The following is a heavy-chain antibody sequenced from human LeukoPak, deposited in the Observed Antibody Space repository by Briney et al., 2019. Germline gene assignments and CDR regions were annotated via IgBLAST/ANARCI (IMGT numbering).Heavy chain of an antibody. V-gene: IGHV3-30*02. CDR1: GFTFSSHG. CDR3: AKGGKYDIWTGYRRSRLLGDF. CDR2: IRYDGSNK. D-gene: IGHD3-9*01. Sequence: GGTLRLSCAASGFTFSSHGMHWLRQTPAEGLEWVALIRYDGSNKYYADSVKGRFIISRDNSKNTLFLQMNSLRPEDTAVYYCAKGGKYDIWTGYRRSRLLGDFWGQGTLVTVSS. J-gene: IGHJ4*02.